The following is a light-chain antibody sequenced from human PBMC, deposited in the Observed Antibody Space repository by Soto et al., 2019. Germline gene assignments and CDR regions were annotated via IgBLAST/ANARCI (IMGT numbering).Light chain of an antibody. CDR1: QSISSY. CDR2: AAS. Sequence: DIQLTQSPSFLSASVGDRVTITCRASQSISSYLNWYQQKPGKAPKLLIYAASSLQSGVPSRFSGSGSGTDFTLTISSLQPEDFATXXXXXXXXXPLTFGGGTKVDIK. CDR3: XXXXXXPLT. V-gene: IGKV1-39*01. J-gene: IGKJ4*01.